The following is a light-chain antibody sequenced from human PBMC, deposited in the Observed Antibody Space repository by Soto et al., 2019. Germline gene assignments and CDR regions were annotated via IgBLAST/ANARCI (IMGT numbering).Light chain of an antibody. CDR1: NSNIGAGYE. J-gene: IGLJ1*01. V-gene: IGLV1-40*01. CDR3: QSYDSSLSVLYV. CDR2: GNI. Sequence: QSVLTRPPSVSGAPGQRVIISCTGSNSNIGAGYEVHWFQQLPGTAPKLLIYGNINRPSGVPDRFSGSKSGTSASLAITGLQPEDEADYYCQSYDSSLSVLYVFGTGTKVTVL.